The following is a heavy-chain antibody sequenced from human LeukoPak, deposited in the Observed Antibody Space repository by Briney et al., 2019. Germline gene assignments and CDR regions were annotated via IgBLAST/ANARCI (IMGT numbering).Heavy chain of an antibody. D-gene: IGHD4-17*01. J-gene: IGHJ4*02. CDR3: ARMTTVTTTYFDY. Sequence: GESLKISFKGSGYSFTSYWIGWVRQMPGKGLEWMGIIYPGDSDTRYSPSFQGQVTISADKSISTAYLQWSSLKASDTAMYYCARMTTVTTTYFDYWGQGTLVTVSS. CDR2: IYPGDSDT. CDR1: GYSFTSYW. V-gene: IGHV5-51*01.